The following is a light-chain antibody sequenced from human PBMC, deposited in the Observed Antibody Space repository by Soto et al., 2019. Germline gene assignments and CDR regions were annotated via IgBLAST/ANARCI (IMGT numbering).Light chain of an antibody. CDR2: GAS. V-gene: IGKV3-15*01. Sequence: EIVMTQSPATLSVSLGERVTLSCRASQKISSNLAWYQQKHGQAPRLLIYGASTRNTGIPTRFSGSGSGTEFTLTISSLQSEDFAVYYCQQYNIWPGLTFGGGTKVELK. CDR3: QQYNIWPGLT. CDR1: QKISSN. J-gene: IGKJ4*01.